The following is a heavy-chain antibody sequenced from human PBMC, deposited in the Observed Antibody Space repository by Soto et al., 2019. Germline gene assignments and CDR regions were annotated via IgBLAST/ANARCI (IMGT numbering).Heavy chain of an antibody. D-gene: IGHD4-17*01. CDR1: GGSISSGDYS. V-gene: IGHV4-30-2*01. CDR3: AREAYGDYVDF. Sequence: SETLSLTCVVSGGSISSGDYSWSWIRQPPGKGLEWIGYIYNSGSTYYNPSLKSRVTISVVRSMNQFSLRLSSVTAADTAVYYCAREAYGDYVDFWGHGILVTVSS. CDR2: IYNSGST. J-gene: IGHJ4*01.